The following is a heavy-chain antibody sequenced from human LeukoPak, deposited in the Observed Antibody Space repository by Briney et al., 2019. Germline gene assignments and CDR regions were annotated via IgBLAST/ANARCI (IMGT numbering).Heavy chain of an antibody. Sequence: PSETLSLTCTVSGGSMSSYYWTWFRHPPGKGLEWIGYIYYSGSTNYNPSLKSRVTISVDTSKNQFSLKLTSVTAADTAVYYCATIAGSSSYWGQGTLVTVSS. CDR3: ATIAGSSSY. CDR2: IYYSGST. CDR1: GGSMSSYY. V-gene: IGHV4-59*08. D-gene: IGHD6-6*01. J-gene: IGHJ4*02.